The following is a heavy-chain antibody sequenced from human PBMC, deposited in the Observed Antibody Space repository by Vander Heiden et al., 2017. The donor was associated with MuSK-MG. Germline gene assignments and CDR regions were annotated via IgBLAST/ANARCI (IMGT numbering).Heavy chain of an antibody. Sequence: QVQLVQSGAEVTKPGSSVKVSCTASGGTFSSYAISWVRQAPGQGLEWMGRIIPILGIANYAQKFQGRVTITADKSTSTAYMELSSLRSEDTAVYYCASELSDSSGYGVYWGQGTLVTVSS. J-gene: IGHJ4*02. D-gene: IGHD3-22*01. CDR1: GGTFSSYA. V-gene: IGHV1-69*04. CDR3: ASELSDSSGYGVY. CDR2: IIPILGIA.